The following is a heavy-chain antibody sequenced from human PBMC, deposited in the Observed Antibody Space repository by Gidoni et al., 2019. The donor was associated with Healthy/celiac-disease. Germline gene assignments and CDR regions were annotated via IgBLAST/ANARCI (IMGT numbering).Heavy chain of an antibody. Sequence: EVQLLESGGGLVQPGGSLSLSCAACGFTFSSYAMSWVRQAPGKGLGWVSAISGSGGSTYYADSVKSRFTISRDNSKNTLYLQMNSLRAEDTAVYYCAKDGQYSSGWYGSYYFDYWGQGTLVTVSS. CDR2: ISGSGGST. CDR1: GFTFSSYA. D-gene: IGHD6-19*01. V-gene: IGHV3-23*01. J-gene: IGHJ4*02. CDR3: AKDGQYSSGWYGSYYFDY.